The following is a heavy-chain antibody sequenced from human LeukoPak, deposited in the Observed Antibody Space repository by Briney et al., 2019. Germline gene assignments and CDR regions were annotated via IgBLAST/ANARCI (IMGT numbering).Heavy chain of an antibody. CDR1: GYNFNNYA. CDR2: INAGNSHT. D-gene: IGHD2-21*01. V-gene: IGHV1-3*01. CDR3: ARGIWSARTVDYYLDY. Sequence: ASVKVSCKASGYNFNNYAIHWVRQAPGQRFEWMGWINAGNSHTKYSQNFQGRITITRDSSASTVYKELSSLTSEDTAVYYCARGIWSARTVDYYLDYWGQGTLVTVSS. J-gene: IGHJ4*02.